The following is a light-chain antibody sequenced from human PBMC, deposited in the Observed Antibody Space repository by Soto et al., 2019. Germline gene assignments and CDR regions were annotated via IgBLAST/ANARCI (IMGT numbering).Light chain of an antibody. CDR1: QSVSSG. CDR3: QQYNTYST. CDR2: AAS. J-gene: IGKJ1*01. V-gene: IGKV3-15*01. Sequence: IKQCAASLSVSTGDRATLSCRAGQSVSSGLAWYQQKPGQTPRLLIYAASTRATGIPARFSGSGSGTEFTLTVSSLQPDDFATYCCQQYNTYSTFGQGTKVDIK.